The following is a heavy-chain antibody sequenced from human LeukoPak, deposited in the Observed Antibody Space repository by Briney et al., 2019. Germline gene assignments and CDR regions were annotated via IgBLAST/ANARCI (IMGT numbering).Heavy chain of an antibody. CDR3: AELGITMIGGV. Sequence: PGGSLRLSCTASGFSFRSYEMKWVRQAPEKGLEWVSYITSTGSTIYYADSVKGRFTISRDNAIDSLFLEMNSLRAEDTAVYYCAELGITMIGGVWGKGTTVTISS. CDR2: ITSTGSTI. J-gene: IGHJ6*04. CDR1: GFSFRSYE. D-gene: IGHD3-10*02. V-gene: IGHV3-48*03.